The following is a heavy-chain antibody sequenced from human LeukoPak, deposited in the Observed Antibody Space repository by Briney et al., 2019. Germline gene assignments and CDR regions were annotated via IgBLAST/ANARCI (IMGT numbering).Heavy chain of an antibody. CDR3: ARASYSGSYQYYFDY. J-gene: IGHJ4*02. V-gene: IGHV4-34*01. CDR2: INHSGST. Sequence: SETLSLTCAVYGGSFSGYYWSWIRQPPGKGLEWIGEINHSGSTNYNPSLKSRVTISVDTSKNQFSLKLSSVTAADTAVYYCARASYSGSYQYYFDYWGQGTLVTVSS. D-gene: IGHD1-26*01. CDR1: GGSFSGYY.